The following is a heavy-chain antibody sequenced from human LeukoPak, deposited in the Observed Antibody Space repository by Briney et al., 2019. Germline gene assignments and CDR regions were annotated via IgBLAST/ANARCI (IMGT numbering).Heavy chain of an antibody. CDR3: ARGQRVGQTGYYFDS. D-gene: IGHD1-26*01. CDR2: IYYSGST. Sequence: SEPLSLTCTVSGGSISSSSYYCGWIRQPPGKGLEWIGNIYYSGSTYYKPSLKSRVTMSADTSKNQFSLKLTSVTAADTAVYYCARGQRVGQTGYYFDSWGHGTLVTVSS. V-gene: IGHV4-39*07. J-gene: IGHJ4*01. CDR1: GGSISSSSYY.